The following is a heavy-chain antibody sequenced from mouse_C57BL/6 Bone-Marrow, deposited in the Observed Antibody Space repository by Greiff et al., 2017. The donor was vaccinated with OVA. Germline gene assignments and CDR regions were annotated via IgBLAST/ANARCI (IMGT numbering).Heavy chain of an antibody. CDR1: GYAFSSSW. Sequence: QVQLKQSGPELVKPGASVKISCKASGYAFSSSWMNWVKQRPGKGLEWIGRIYPGDGDTNYNGKFKGKATLTADKSSSTAYMQLSSLTSEDSAVYFCARSITTVVAGAMDYWGQGTSVTVSS. CDR2: IYPGDGDT. D-gene: IGHD1-1*01. CDR3: ARSITTVVAGAMDY. J-gene: IGHJ4*01. V-gene: IGHV1-82*01.